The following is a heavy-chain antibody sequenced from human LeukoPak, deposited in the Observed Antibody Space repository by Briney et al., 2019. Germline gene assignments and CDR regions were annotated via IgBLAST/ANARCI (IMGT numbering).Heavy chain of an antibody. Sequence: SGGSLRLSCEASGFTFTNYVMSWVRQAPGKGLEWVANIKQDGSEKYYVDSVKGRFTVSRDNAKNSLFLQMSSLRAEDTAVYYCARDFNPAGSSSGWSTCKYWGQGTLVTVSS. CDR3: ARDFNPAGSSSGWSTCKY. V-gene: IGHV3-7*05. CDR2: IKQDGSEK. D-gene: IGHD6-19*01. J-gene: IGHJ4*02. CDR1: GFTFTNYV.